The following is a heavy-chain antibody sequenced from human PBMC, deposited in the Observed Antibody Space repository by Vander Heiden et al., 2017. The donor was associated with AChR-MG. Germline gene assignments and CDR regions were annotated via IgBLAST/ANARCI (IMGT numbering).Heavy chain of an antibody. J-gene: IGHJ6*02. D-gene: IGHD2-2*01. CDR3: ARELIVVVPAAMGEVYYYYGMDV. Sequence: GKGRFTISRDNSKNTLYLQMNSLRAEDTAVYYCARELIVVVPAAMGEVYYYYGMDVWGQGTTVTVSS. V-gene: IGHV3-53*01.